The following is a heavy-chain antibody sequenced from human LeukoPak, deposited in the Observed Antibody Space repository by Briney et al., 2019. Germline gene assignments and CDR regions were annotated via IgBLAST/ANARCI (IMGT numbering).Heavy chain of an antibody. J-gene: IGHJ4*02. V-gene: IGHV3-21*01. D-gene: IGHD3-22*01. Sequence: GGSLRLSCAASGFTFSSYSMNWVRQAPGKGLEWVSSISSSSSYIYYADSVKGRFTISRDNAKNSLYLQMNSLRAEDTAVYYCALMFDSSGYYLHNDYWGQGTLVTVSS. CDR1: GFTFSSYS. CDR2: ISSSSSYI. CDR3: ALMFDSSGYYLHNDY.